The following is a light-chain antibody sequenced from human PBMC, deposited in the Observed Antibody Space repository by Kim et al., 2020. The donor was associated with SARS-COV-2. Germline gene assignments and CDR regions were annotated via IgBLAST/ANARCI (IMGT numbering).Light chain of an antibody. CDR3: GTWDTYLSARRV. J-gene: IGLJ3*02. Sequence: QSVLTQPPSVSASPGQKVTISCSGSISNIGNNYVSCYQQYPATTPKLLIRNNHARPSGIPELFSGSKSGTSATLAIIGLQIEDEAVYFCGTWDTYLSARRVFGGGTQLTVL. CDR1: ISNIGNNY. CDR2: NNH. V-gene: IGLV1-51*01.